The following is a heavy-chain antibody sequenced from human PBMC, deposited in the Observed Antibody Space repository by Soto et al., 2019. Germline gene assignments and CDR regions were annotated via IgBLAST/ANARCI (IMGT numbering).Heavy chain of an antibody. CDR1: GGTFRNYG. J-gene: IGHJ4*02. D-gene: IGHD3-22*01. CDR3: ARDGTLFESTSYYYLY. CDR2: IIPIFGTA. Sequence: ASVKVSCKASGGTFRNYGISWVRQAPGQGLEWVGGIIPIFGTAKYAQKFQGRVTITADESTTTAYLELRSLRSEDTAVYYCARDGTLFESTSYYYLYWGQGTLVTVSS. V-gene: IGHV1-69*13.